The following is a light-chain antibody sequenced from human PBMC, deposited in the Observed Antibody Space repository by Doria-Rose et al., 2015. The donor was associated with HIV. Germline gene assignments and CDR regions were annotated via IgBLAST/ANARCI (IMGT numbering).Light chain of an antibody. J-gene: IGKJ1*01. V-gene: IGKV1-5*03. CDR1: QSISSW. Sequence: IQMTQSPSTLSASVGDRVTITCRASQSISSWLAWYQQKPGKAPKLLIYKASSLESGVPSRFSGSGSGTEFTLTISSLQPDDFATYYCQQYHTFGTFGQGTKVEIK. CDR3: QQYHTFGT. CDR2: KAS.